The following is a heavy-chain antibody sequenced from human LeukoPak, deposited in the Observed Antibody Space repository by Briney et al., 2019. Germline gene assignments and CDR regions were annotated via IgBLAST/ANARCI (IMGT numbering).Heavy chain of an antibody. CDR3: ARSPYYGTNSRGTFDI. Sequence: SETLSLTCSVSGASISNFYWSWIRQPPGKGLEWIGYISYSGTPHYNSSLTGRVTISLDTSQNQFSLKLTSVTAADTALYYCARSPYYGTNSRGTFDIWGQGTLVTVSS. CDR2: ISYSGTP. D-gene: IGHD4-23*01. CDR1: GASISNFY. V-gene: IGHV4-59*08. J-gene: IGHJ3*02.